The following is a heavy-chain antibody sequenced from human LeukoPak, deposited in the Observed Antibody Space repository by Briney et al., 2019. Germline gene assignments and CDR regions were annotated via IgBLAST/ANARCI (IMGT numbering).Heavy chain of an antibody. Sequence: PSGTLSLTCAVSGGSISSSNWWSWVRQPPGKGLEWIGEIYHSGSTNYNPSLKSRVTISVDTSKNQFSLKLRSVTAADTAMYYCARAYSSSWYYNWFDPWGQGTLVTVSS. D-gene: IGHD6-13*01. CDR3: ARAYSSSWYYNWFDP. CDR1: GGSISSSNW. J-gene: IGHJ5*02. V-gene: IGHV4-4*02. CDR2: IYHSGST.